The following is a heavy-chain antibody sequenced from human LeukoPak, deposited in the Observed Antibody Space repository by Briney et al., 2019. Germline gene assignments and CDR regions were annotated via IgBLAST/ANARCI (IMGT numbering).Heavy chain of an antibody. D-gene: IGHD3-16*02. J-gene: IGHJ4*02. CDR2: IRSKAYGGTT. CDR3: TRDRLGELSL. CDR1: GFTFGDYA. V-gene: IGHV3-49*04. Sequence: GGSLRLSCTASGFTFGDYAMSWVRQAPGKGLEWVGFIRSKAYGGTTEYAASVEGRFTISRDDSKSIAYLQMNSLKTEDTAVYYCTRDRLGELSLWGQGTLVTVSS.